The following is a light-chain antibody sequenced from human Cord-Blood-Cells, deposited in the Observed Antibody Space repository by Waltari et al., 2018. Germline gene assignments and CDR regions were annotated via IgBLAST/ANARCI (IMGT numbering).Light chain of an antibody. CDR1: QSVLYSFNNKNY. Sequence: DIVMTQSPDSLAVSLGERSPINRKSSQSVLYSFNNKNYLAWYQHKPGQPPKLLIYWASTRESWVPDRFSGSGSGTDFTLTISSLQAEDVAVYYCQQYYSTPYTFGQGTKLEIK. V-gene: IGKV4-1*01. J-gene: IGKJ2*01. CDR3: QQYYSTPYT. CDR2: WAS.